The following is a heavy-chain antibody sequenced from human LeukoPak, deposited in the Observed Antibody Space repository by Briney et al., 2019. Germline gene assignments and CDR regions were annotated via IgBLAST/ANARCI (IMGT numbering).Heavy chain of an antibody. V-gene: IGHV3-30*02. Sequence: GSLRLSCAASGFTFSSYGMHWVRQAPGKGREGLAFIRYDGSNKYYADSVKGRFTIYRDNKKKKQYVQMNRLRDEDTAVYYCAKDREGYYDFWSGYLGAFDIWGQGTMVTVSS. CDR2: IRYDGSNK. CDR1: GFTFSSYG. CDR3: AKDREGYYDFWSGYLGAFDI. D-gene: IGHD3-3*01. J-gene: IGHJ3*02.